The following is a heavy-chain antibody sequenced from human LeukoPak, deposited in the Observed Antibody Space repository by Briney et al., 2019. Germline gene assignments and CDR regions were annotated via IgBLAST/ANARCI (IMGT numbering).Heavy chain of an antibody. V-gene: IGHV1-18*01. CDR3: ARDQHYYDSSGPSPEDAFDI. D-gene: IGHD3-22*01. CDR1: GYTFTSYG. CDR2: ISAYNGNT. J-gene: IGHJ3*02. Sequence: ASVKVSCKASGYTFTSYGISWVRQAPGQGLEWMGWISAYNGNTNYAQKLQGRVTMTTDTSTSTAYMELRSLRSDGTAVYYCARDQHYYDSSGPSPEDAFDIWGQGTMVTVSS.